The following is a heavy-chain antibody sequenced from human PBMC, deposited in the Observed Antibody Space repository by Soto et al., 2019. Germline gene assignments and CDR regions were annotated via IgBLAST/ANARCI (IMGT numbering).Heavy chain of an antibody. CDR1: GGSISSSNYY. D-gene: IGHD3-16*01. J-gene: IGHJ4*02. CDR2: IYYSVST. V-gene: IGHV4-39*01. CDR3: ARSRGGWGESDY. Sequence: PSETLSLTCTVSGGSISSSNYYWGWIRQPPGKGLEWIGSIYYSVSTYCSPSLKSRVTISVDTSKNQFSLKLSSVTAADTAVYYCARSRGGWGESDYWGQGSLVTVSS.